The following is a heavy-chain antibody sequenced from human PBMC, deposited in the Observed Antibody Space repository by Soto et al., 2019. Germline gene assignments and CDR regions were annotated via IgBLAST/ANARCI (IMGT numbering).Heavy chain of an antibody. V-gene: IGHV3-9*01. CDR1: GFSFDDYA. D-gene: IGHD3-22*01. J-gene: IGHJ4*02. CDR3: TKGTYDSSGYYTAPDY. CDR2: INWNSGYM. Sequence: GGSLRLSCAASGFSFDDYAMHWVRQPPGRGLEWVSGINWNSGYMGYADSVKGRFTISKDNAKKSLYLKMNSLRPEDTAVYYCTKGTYDSSGYYTAPDYWGQGTLVTVSS.